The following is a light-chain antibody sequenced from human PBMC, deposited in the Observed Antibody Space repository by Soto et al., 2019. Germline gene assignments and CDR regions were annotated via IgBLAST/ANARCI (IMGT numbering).Light chain of an antibody. CDR1: QGIRNN. V-gene: IGKV1-17*01. CDR3: QQYNSYSEA. CDR2: AAS. J-gene: IGKJ1*01. Sequence: SQLTQYPASLSSSVGHRFTIPCWASQGIRNNLGWHQQKPGKAPKLLIYAASSLHSGVPSRFSGSGSGTEFTLTISILQPDDFATYYCQQYNSYSEAFGQGTKVDI.